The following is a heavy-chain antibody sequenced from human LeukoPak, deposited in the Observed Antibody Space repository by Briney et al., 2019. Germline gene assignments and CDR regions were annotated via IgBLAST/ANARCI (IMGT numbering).Heavy chain of an antibody. CDR1: GGSISSGGYY. J-gene: IGHJ4*02. V-gene: IGHV4-30-2*01. CDR3: ARAQRGGSFDY. D-gene: IGHD3-16*01. Sequence: SETLSLTCTVSGGSISSGGYYWSWIRLPPGKGLEWIGYIYHSGSTYYNPSLKSRVTISVDRSKNQFSLKLSSATAADTAVYYCARAQRGGSFDYWGQGTLVTVSS. CDR2: IYHSGST.